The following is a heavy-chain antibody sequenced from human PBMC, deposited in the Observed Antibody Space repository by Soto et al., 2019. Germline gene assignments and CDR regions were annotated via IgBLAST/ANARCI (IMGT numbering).Heavy chain of an antibody. CDR2: IRNKANNYAT. Sequence: DVQMVESGGGLVQPGGSMKLSCATTGFTFAGSAIHWVRQAPGKGLAWIGRIRNKANNYATAYPASVAGRFTISRDDSKTTAYLEMNSLKTEDTAMYYCAGPGPFDSWGQGTLVTVSS. CDR3: AGPGPFDS. J-gene: IGHJ4*02. V-gene: IGHV3-73*01. CDR1: GFTFAGSA.